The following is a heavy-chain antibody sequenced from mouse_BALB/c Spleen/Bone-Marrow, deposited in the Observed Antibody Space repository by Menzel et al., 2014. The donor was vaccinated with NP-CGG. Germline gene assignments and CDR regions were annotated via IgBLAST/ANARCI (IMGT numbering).Heavy chain of an antibody. J-gene: IGHJ4*01. CDR1: GFTFTDYY. Sequence: EVKVVESGGGLVQPGGSLRLSCATSGFTFTDYYMSWVRQPPGKALEWLGFIRNKANGYTTEYSASVKGRFTISRDNSQSILYLQMNTLRAEDSATYYCARIGSSFYCYAMDYWGQGTSVTVSS. V-gene: IGHV7-3*02. D-gene: IGHD1-1*01. CDR2: IRNKANGYTT. CDR3: ARIGSSFYCYAMDY.